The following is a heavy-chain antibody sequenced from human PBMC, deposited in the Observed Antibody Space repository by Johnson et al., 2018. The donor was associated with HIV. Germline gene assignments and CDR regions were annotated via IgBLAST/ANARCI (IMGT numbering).Heavy chain of an antibody. V-gene: IGHV3-20*04. CDR2: INWNGGST. Sequence: VQLVESGGGLAQPGGSLKVSCAASGFNFTNYWMSWVRQAPGKGLEWVSRINWNGGSTGYADSVKGRFTISRDNAKNSLYLQMNSLRAEDTAVYYCARNLRQLDPDAFDIWGQGTVVTVSS. J-gene: IGHJ3*02. CDR3: ARNLRQLDPDAFDI. D-gene: IGHD6-13*01. CDR1: GFNFTNYW.